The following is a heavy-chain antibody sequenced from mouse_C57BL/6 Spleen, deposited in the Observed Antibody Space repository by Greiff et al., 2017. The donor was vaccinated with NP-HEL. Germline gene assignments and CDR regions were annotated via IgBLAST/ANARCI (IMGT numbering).Heavy chain of an antibody. CDR3: ARGDYGSSYDFDY. D-gene: IGHD1-1*01. Sequence: QVQLQQSGAELAKPGASVKLSCKASGYTFTSYWMHWVKQRPGQGLEWIGYINPSSGYTKYNQKFKDKATLTAEKSSSTAYMQLSSLTYEDSAVYYCARGDYGSSYDFDYWGQGTTLTVSS. CDR2: INPSSGYT. V-gene: IGHV1-7*01. CDR1: GYTFTSYW. J-gene: IGHJ2*01.